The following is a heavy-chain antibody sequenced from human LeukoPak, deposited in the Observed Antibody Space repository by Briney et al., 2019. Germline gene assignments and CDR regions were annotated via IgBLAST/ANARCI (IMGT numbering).Heavy chain of an antibody. CDR2: ISAYNGNT. J-gene: IGHJ4*02. CDR3: ATDRGCSGGSCYPDY. Sequence: ASVKVSCKASGYTFTSYGISWVRQAPGHGLEWMGWISAYNGNTNYAQKFQGRVTMTEDTSTDTAYMELSSLGSEDTAVYYCATDRGCSGGSCYPDYWGQGTLVTVSS. V-gene: IGHV1-18*01. D-gene: IGHD2-15*01. CDR1: GYTFTSYG.